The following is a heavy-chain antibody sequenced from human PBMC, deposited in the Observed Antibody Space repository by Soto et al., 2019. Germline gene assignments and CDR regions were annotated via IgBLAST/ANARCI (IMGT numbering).Heavy chain of an antibody. CDR2: VYFSGST. CDR3: ARDKVPAASGTTSYYYYGMHV. CDR1: GGSISSGGYY. J-gene: IGHJ6*01. Sequence: QVQLQESGPGLVKPSQTLSLTCTVSGGSISSGGYYWSWIRQHPVQGLEWIGFVYFSGSTYYTPSLKSRVTISVDTSKNTFALKLSSVTAADSAEYYCARDKVPAASGTTSYYYYGMHVW. D-gene: IGHD2-2*01. V-gene: IGHV4-31*03.